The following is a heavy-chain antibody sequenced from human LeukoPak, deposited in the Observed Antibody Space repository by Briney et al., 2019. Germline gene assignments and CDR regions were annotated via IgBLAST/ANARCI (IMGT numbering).Heavy chain of an antibody. D-gene: IGHD3-22*01. CDR2: ISDSGGRT. CDR1: GFTFSSYA. V-gene: IGHV3-23*01. Sequence: PGGSLRLSCAASGFTFSSYAMTWVRQAPGKGLEWVSSISDSGGRTYYADSVKGRCTISRDNSKNTLYLQMNSLRAEDTAVYYCARERSTLNSGYHYYYYMDVWGKGTTVTISS. CDR3: ARERSTLNSGYHYYYYMDV. J-gene: IGHJ6*03.